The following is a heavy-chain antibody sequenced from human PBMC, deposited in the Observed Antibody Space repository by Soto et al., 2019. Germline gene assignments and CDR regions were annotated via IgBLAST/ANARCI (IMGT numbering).Heavy chain of an antibody. Sequence: QSQTLSLTCTVSGGSISSYYWSWIRQPPGKGLEWIGYIYYSGSTNYNPSLKSRVTISVDTSKNQFSLKLSSVTAADTAVYYCARERRFDYWGQGTLVTVSS. CDR3: ARERRFDY. CDR1: GGSISSYY. CDR2: IYYSGST. V-gene: IGHV4-59*01. J-gene: IGHJ4*02.